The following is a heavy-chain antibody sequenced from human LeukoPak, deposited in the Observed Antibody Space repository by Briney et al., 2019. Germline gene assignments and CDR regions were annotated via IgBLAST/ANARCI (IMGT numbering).Heavy chain of an antibody. Sequence: PSETLSLXCTVSGGSISSSSYYWGWIRQPPGKGLEWIGSIYYSGSTYYNPSLKSRVTISVDTSKNQFSLKLSSVTAADTAVYYCARLRGLYDYGGNWIPWGQGTLVTVSS. CDR3: ARLRGLYDYGGNWIP. J-gene: IGHJ5*02. CDR1: GGSISSSSYY. D-gene: IGHD4-23*01. CDR2: IYYSGST. V-gene: IGHV4-39*01.